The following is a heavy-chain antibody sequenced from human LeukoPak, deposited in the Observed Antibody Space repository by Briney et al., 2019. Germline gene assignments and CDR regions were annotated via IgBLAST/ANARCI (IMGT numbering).Heavy chain of an antibody. V-gene: IGHV4-34*01. CDR1: GGSFSGYY. CDR3: ARLAYGSGSYHY. D-gene: IGHD3-10*01. J-gene: IGHJ4*02. Sequence: NPSETLSLTCAVYGGSFSGYYWSWIRQPPGKGLEWIGEINHSGSTNYNPSLKSQVTISVDTSKNQFSLKLSSVTAADTAVYHCARLAYGSGSYHYWGQGTLVTVSS. CDR2: INHSGST.